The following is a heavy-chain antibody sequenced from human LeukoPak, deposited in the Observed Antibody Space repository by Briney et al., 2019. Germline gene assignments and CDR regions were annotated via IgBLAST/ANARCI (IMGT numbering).Heavy chain of an antibody. CDR2: IYHSGST. CDR1: GGSISSGGYS. CDR3: ARGRPTYYYGSGVFDY. V-gene: IGHV4-30-2*01. Sequence: SETLSLTCAVSGGSISSGGYSWGWIRQPPGKGLEWIGYIYHSGSTYYNPSLKSRVTISVDRSKNQFSLKLSSVTAADTAVYYCARGRPTYYYGSGVFDYWGQGTLVTVSS. J-gene: IGHJ4*02. D-gene: IGHD3-10*01.